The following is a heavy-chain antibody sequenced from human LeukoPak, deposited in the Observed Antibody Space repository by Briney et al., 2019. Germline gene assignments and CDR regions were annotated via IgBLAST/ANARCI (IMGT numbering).Heavy chain of an antibody. CDR1: RFSFSNYG. CDR3: AKDLDSGRVFDY. J-gene: IGHJ4*02. D-gene: IGHD1-26*01. Sequence: PGGSLRLSCAVSRFSFSNYGMHWVRQAPGKGLEWVSFIHYSGSDKYYADSVKGRFTISRDNPKSTLYLQMNSLRAEDTAIYYCAKDLDSGRVFDYWGQGTLVTVSS. V-gene: IGHV3-30*02. CDR2: IHYSGSDK.